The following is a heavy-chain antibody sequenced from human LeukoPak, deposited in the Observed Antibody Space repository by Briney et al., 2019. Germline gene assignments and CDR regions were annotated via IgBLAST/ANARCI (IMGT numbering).Heavy chain of an antibody. CDR1: GGTFSSYA. D-gene: IGHD4-17*01. CDR2: IIPIFGTA. CDR3: ATRGYGDSGFDY. J-gene: IGHJ4*02. Sequence: SVKVSCKASGGTFSSYAISWVRQAPGQGLEWMGGIIPIFGTANYAQKFQGRVTITADKSTSTAYMELSSLRSEDTAVYYCATRGYGDSGFDYWGQGTLVTVSS. V-gene: IGHV1-69*06.